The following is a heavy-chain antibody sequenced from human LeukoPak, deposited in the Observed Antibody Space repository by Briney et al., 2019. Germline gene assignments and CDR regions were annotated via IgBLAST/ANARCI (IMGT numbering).Heavy chain of an antibody. Sequence: PSETLSLTCTVSGGSISSGSYYWSWIRQPAGKGLEWIGSLYYSENTYYNPSLKSRVTISVDTSKNQFSLKLSSVTAADTAVYYCARHVIVGATSWGYYYYMDVWGKGTTVTISS. CDR3: ARHVIVGATSWGYYYYMDV. J-gene: IGHJ6*03. CDR2: LYYSENT. D-gene: IGHD1-26*01. CDR1: GGSISSGSYY. V-gene: IGHV4-39*01.